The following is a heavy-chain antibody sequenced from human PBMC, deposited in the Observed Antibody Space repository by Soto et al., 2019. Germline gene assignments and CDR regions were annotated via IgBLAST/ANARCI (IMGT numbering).Heavy chain of an antibody. J-gene: IGHJ6*02. CDR2: ISSSSSTI. CDR1: GFTFSSYS. Sequence: VGSLRLSCAASGFTFSSYSMNWVRQAPGKGLEWVSYISSSSSTIYYADSVKGRFTISRDNAKNSLYLQMNSLRDEDTAVYYCAREIVVPAAHNYYYYGMDVWGQGTTVTVSS. V-gene: IGHV3-48*02. CDR3: AREIVVPAAHNYYYYGMDV. D-gene: IGHD2-2*01.